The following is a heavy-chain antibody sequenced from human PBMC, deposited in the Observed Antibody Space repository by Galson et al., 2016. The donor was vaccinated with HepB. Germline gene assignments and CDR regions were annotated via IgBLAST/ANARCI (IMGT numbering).Heavy chain of an antibody. D-gene: IGHD6-19*01. J-gene: IGHJ4*02. CDR3: AKDPIAVAGPYFDS. Sequence: SLRLSCAASGFTFSSYAMSWVRQAPGKGLEWVSAITISGDCRYYADSVEGRFTISRDNSKNTLYLQMTSLRAEDTAVYYCAKDPIAVAGPYFDSWGQGTLVTVSS. CDR2: ITISGDCR. V-gene: IGHV3-23*01. CDR1: GFTFSSYA.